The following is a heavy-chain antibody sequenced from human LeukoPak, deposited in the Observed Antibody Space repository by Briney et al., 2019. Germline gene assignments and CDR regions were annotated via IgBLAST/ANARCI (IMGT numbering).Heavy chain of an antibody. CDR1: GFTFSSYA. CDR2: ISGSGGST. CDR3: AKGRRIAARPGAFDY. Sequence: PGGSLRLSCAASGFTFSSYAMSWVRQAPGKGLEWVPAISGSGGSTYYADSVKGRFTISRDNSKNTLYLQMNSLRAEDTAVYYCAKGRRIAARPGAFDYWGQGTLVTVSS. D-gene: IGHD6-6*01. J-gene: IGHJ4*02. V-gene: IGHV3-23*01.